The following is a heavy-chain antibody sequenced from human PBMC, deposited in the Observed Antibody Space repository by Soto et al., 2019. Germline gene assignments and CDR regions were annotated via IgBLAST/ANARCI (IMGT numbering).Heavy chain of an antibody. Sequence: QVQLQESGPGLVKPSETLSLTCTVSGGSISSYYWSWIRQPPGKGLEWIGYIYYSGSTNYNPSLXSXVXIXLDTAKNPFSLKLSSVPAADTAVYYCARRYGDGFDIWGQGTMVTVSS. V-gene: IGHV4-59*08. CDR2: IYYSGST. CDR3: ARRYGDGFDI. CDR1: GGSISSYY. D-gene: IGHD1-20*01. J-gene: IGHJ3*02.